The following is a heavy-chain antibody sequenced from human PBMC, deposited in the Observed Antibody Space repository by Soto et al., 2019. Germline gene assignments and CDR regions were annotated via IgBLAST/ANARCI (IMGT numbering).Heavy chain of an antibody. CDR2: ISGSGGST. Sequence: EVQLLESGGGLVQPGGSLRLSCAASGFTFSSYAMSWVRQAPGKGLEWVSAISGSGGSTYYADSVKGRFTISRDNSKNTLYLQINSLRAEDTAVYYCAKAGYCSGGSCLAIKSDFDYWGQGTLVTVSS. CDR1: GFTFSSYA. D-gene: IGHD2-15*01. J-gene: IGHJ4*02. CDR3: AKAGYCSGGSCLAIKSDFDY. V-gene: IGHV3-23*01.